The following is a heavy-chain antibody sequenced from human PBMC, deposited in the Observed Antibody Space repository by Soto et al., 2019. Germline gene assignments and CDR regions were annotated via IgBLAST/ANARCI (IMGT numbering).Heavy chain of an antibody. V-gene: IGHV4-59*02. CDR2: NYNSGST. CDR3: ASRYGSGRQVIDP. Sequence: SETLSLTCTVSGMSVSSYYWTGSRPRDGKGLEWIGYNYNSGSTHYNPSLKSRVTISGDTSKNQFSLKLNSVTAADTAMYYCASRYGSGRQVIDPWGQGILVTVSS. CDR1: GMSVSSYY. D-gene: IGHD3-10*01. J-gene: IGHJ5*02.